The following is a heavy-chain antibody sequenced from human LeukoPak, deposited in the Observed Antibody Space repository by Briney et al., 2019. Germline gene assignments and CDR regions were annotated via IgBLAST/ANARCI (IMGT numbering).Heavy chain of an antibody. CDR2: IIGCSHNK. J-gene: IGHJ6*03. V-gene: IGHV3-23*01. CDR1: GFTFSNYA. Sequence: PGGSLRLSCAASGFTFSNYAMSWVRQAPGKGLGLVSEIIGCSHNKDSADSVRVRFTVSRYNSKNTLYLQMNSLRVEDTAVYYCAKYSDVKGYYFYSYMDVWGKGTTVTVSS. D-gene: IGHD4-11*01. CDR3: AKYSDVKGYYFYSYMDV.